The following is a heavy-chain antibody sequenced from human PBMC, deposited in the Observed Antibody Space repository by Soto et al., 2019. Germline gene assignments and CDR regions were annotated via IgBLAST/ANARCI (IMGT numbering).Heavy chain of an antibody. CDR1: GYTFSSYA. CDR3: ARDTGDGTFDF. J-gene: IGHJ4*02. Sequence: RASVKVSCKASGYTFSSYAMHWVRQAPGQRLEWMGWINAGYGNTKSSQKFQDRVTISRDTSASTAYMELTSLRSEDTAVHYCARDTGDGTFDFWGQGTLVTVSS. D-gene: IGHD7-27*01. CDR2: INAGYGNT. V-gene: IGHV1-3*01.